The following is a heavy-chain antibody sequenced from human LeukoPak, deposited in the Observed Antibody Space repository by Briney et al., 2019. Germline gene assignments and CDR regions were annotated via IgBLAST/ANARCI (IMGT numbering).Heavy chain of an antibody. Sequence: SETLSLTCTVSGGSISSSSYYWGWIRQPPGKGLEWIGSIYYSGSTYYNPSLKSRVTISVDTSKNQFSLKLSSVTAADTAVYYCARVKGSSWYPFDYWGQGTLVTVSS. CDR3: ARVKGSSWYPFDY. D-gene: IGHD6-13*01. CDR2: IYYSGST. V-gene: IGHV4-39*07. J-gene: IGHJ4*02. CDR1: GGSISSSSYY.